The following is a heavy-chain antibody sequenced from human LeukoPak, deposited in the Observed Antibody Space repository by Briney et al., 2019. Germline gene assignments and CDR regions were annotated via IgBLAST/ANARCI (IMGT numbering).Heavy chain of an antibody. J-gene: IGHJ4*02. CDR2: ISSSSSYI. V-gene: IGHV3-21*01. CDR3: ARETKYNRNPLGY. D-gene: IGHD1-14*01. Sequence: NPGGSLRLSCAASGFTFSSYSMNWVRQAPGKGLEWVSSISSSSSYIYYADSVKGRFTISRDNAKNSLYLQMNSLRAEDTAVYYCARETKYNRNPLGYWGQGTLVTVSS. CDR1: GFTFSSYS.